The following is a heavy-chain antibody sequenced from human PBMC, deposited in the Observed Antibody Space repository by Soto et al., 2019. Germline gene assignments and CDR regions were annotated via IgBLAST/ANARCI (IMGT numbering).Heavy chain of an antibody. Sequence: SVKVSCKASGGTFSSYAISWVRQAPGQGLEWMGGIIPIFGTANYAQKFQGRVTITADESTSTAYMELSSLRSEDTAMYYCARGRGNDYVWGSYRYDYFDYWGQGTLVTVSS. CDR1: GGTFSSYA. V-gene: IGHV1-69*13. CDR2: IIPIFGTA. D-gene: IGHD3-16*02. CDR3: ARGRGNDYVWGSYRYDYFDY. J-gene: IGHJ4*02.